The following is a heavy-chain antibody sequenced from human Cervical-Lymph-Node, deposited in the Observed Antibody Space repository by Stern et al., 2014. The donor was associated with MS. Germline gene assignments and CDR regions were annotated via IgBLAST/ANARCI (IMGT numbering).Heavy chain of an antibody. V-gene: IGHV3-7*01. CDR3: ARLEYTTWSRGFDY. CDR2: IRQDGADN. CDR1: GFTFSSYY. Sequence: VQLVESGGALVQPGGSVRLSCAASGFTFSSYYMSWVRQAPGTGLEWLVNIRQDGADNYYAGSVNGRFFISRDNAKTSLYLQMNSLRADDTAVYYCARLEYTTWSRGFDYLGQGTLVTVSS. J-gene: IGHJ4*02. D-gene: IGHD1-1*01.